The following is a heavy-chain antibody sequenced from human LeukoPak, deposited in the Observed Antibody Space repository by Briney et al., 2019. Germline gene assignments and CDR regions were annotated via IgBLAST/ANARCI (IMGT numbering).Heavy chain of an antibody. V-gene: IGHV1-18*01. Sequence: ASVTVSCTASGYTFTSYAMHWVRQAPGQRLEWMGWISAYNGNTNYAQKLQGRVTMTTDTSTSTAYMELRSLRSDDTAVYYCARGNYPGYYYYYGMDVWGQGTTVTVSS. CDR3: ARGNYPGYYYYYGMDV. CDR2: ISAYNGNT. J-gene: IGHJ6*02. CDR1: GYTFTSYA. D-gene: IGHD4-11*01.